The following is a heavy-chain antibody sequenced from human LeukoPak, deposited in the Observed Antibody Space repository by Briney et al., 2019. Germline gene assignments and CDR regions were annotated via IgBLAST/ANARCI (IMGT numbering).Heavy chain of an antibody. CDR2: INPSGGST. Sequence: ASVKVSCKASGYTFTSYYMHWVRQAPGQGLEWMGIINPSGGSTIYAQKFQGRVTMTRDTSTSTVYMELSSLRSEDTAVYYCARSLGARKWASSLNFDYWGQGTLVTVSS. CDR1: GYTFTSYY. D-gene: IGHD6-13*01. V-gene: IGHV1-46*01. J-gene: IGHJ4*02. CDR3: ARSLGARKWASSLNFDY.